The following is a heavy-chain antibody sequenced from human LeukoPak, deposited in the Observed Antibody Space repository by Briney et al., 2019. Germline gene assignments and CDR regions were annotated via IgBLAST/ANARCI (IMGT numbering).Heavy chain of an antibody. CDR2: ISGSGGST. D-gene: IGHD2-2*01. V-gene: IGHV3-23*01. Sequence: GGSLRLSCAASGFTFSSYAMSWVGQAPGKGLEWVSAISGSGGSTYYADSVKGRFTISRDNSKNTLYLQMNSLRAEDTAVYYCAKLGYQLLSYFDYWGQGTLVTVSS. CDR1: GFTFSSYA. J-gene: IGHJ4*02. CDR3: AKLGYQLLSYFDY.